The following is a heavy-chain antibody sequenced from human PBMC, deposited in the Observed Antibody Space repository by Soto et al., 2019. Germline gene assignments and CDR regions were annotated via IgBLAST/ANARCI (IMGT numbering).Heavy chain of an antibody. V-gene: IGHV3-30*18. CDR2: ISYDGSNK. D-gene: IGHD3-10*01. Sequence: GGSLRLSCAASGFTFSSYGMHWVRQAPGKGLEWVAVISYDGSNKYYADSVKGRFTISRDNSKNTLYLQMNSLRAEDTAVYYCAKSSMVRGVSHYYFDYWGQGTLVTVSS. J-gene: IGHJ4*02. CDR3: AKSSMVRGVSHYYFDY. CDR1: GFTFSSYG.